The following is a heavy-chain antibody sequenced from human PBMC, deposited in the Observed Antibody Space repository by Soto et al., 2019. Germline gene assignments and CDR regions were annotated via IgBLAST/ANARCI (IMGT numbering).Heavy chain of an antibody. J-gene: IGHJ6*02. CDR3: ARYYDFWSGQTPYGMDV. D-gene: IGHD3-3*01. CDR1: GYTFTSYG. CDR2: ISPYNGNT. V-gene: IGHV1-18*04. Sequence: QVNLVQSGAEVKKSGASVKVSCKASGYTFTSYGISWVRQAPGQGLEWMGWISPYNGNTNYAQKFQGRVTMTTDTSTRTAYLEVRSLRSDDTAEYYCARYYDFWSGQTPYGMDVWGQGTTVTVSS.